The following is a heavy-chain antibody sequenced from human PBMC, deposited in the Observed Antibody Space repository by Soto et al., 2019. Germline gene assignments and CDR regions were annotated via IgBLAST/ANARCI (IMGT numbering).Heavy chain of an antibody. V-gene: IGHV3-33*01. J-gene: IGHJ4*02. CDR1: GLTFCRSG. CDR3: ARDQAQYYFDY. CDR2: IWYDGSNK. Sequence: LTLSSAASGLTFCRSGMQSDRQAPGKGLEWVAVIWYDGSNKYYAASVKGRFTISRDNSKNTLYLQMNSLRAEDTAVYYCARDQAQYYFDYWGQGTLVTVSS.